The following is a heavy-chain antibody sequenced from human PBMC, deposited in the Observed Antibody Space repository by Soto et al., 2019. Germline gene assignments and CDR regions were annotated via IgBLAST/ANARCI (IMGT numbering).Heavy chain of an antibody. Sequence: PGGSLRLSCAASGFTFSSYGMHWVRQAPGKGLEWVAVIWYDGSNKYYADSVKGRFTISRDNSKNTLYLQMNSLRAEDTAVYYCARETYYYDSSGYLDYWGQGTLVTVSS. CDR2: IWYDGSNK. CDR3: ARETYYYDSSGYLDY. CDR1: GFTFSSYG. D-gene: IGHD3-22*01. V-gene: IGHV3-33*01. J-gene: IGHJ4*02.